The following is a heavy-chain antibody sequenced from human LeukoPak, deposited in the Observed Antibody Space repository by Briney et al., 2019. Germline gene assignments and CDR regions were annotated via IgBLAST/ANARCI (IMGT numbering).Heavy chain of an antibody. CDR2: MNPNSDNT. D-gene: IGHD3-10*01. Sequence: ASVKVSCKPSGGTFSSYAISWVRQATGQGREWMGWMNPNSDNTSYAQKFQGRVTMTRNTSISTAYMELSSLRSEDTAVYYCARGLQMDPGITMVRGPEDYYYYYYMDVWGKGTTVTISS. CDR3: ARGLQMDPGITMVRGPEDYYYYYYMDV. CDR1: GGTFSSYA. J-gene: IGHJ6*03. V-gene: IGHV1-8*02.